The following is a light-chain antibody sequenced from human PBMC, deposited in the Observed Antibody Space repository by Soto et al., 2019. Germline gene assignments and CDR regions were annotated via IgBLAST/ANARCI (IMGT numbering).Light chain of an antibody. CDR1: QSVSSN. CDR3: QQYGSLSWT. CDR2: GAS. J-gene: IGKJ1*01. V-gene: IGKV3-15*01. Sequence: EIVMTQSPATLSVSPGERATLSCRASQSVSSNFAWYQQKPGQAPRLLIYGASTRATGIPARFSGSGSGTEFTLTITSLQSEDFAVYYCQQYGSLSWTFGQGTRVEIK.